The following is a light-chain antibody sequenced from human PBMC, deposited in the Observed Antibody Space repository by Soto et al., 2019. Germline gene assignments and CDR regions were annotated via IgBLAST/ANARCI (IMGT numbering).Light chain of an antibody. V-gene: IGLV2-8*01. CDR2: EVS. Sequence: QSALTQPPSASGSPGQSVTISCTGTSSDVGGYNYVSWYQHHPGKAPKLMIYEVSKRPSGVPDRFSGSKSANTASLTVSGLQAEDEADYYCSSYAGSNNLLFGGGTKLTVL. J-gene: IGLJ2*01. CDR1: SSDVGGYNY. CDR3: SSYAGSNNLL.